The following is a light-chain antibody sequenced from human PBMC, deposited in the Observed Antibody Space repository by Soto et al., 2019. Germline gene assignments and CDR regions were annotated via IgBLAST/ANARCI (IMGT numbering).Light chain of an antibody. CDR3: QHQRT. Sequence: DIQMTQSPSTLSASVGDRVTIICRASQSINNLLAWYQQKPGKAPKFLIYDVSTLESGVPSRFSGSGSGTEFTLTISSLQPDDFATYYCQHQRTFGPGTKVDIK. J-gene: IGKJ1*01. CDR2: DVS. V-gene: IGKV1-5*02. CDR1: QSINNL.